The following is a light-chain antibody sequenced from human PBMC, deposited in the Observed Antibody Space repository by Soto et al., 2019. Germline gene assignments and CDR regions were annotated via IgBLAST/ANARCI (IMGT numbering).Light chain of an antibody. CDR3: SSYSSSSTLYV. V-gene: IGLV2-14*01. J-gene: IGLJ1*01. CDR1: SSDVGGYNY. Sequence: QSVLTQPASVSGSPGQSITIPCTGTSSDVGGYNYVSWFQQHPGKAPKLMIFEVSDRPSGISNRFSGSKSGNTASLTISGLQAEDEADYYCSSYSSSSTLYVFGTGTQLTVL. CDR2: EVS.